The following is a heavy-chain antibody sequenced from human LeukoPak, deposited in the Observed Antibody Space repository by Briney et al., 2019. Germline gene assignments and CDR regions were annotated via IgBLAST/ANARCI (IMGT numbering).Heavy chain of an antibody. CDR2: ISSSGSTI. D-gene: IGHD5-12*01. V-gene: IGHV3-11*01. Sequence: SGGSLRLSCAASGFTFSDYYMSWIRQAPGKGLEWVSYISSSGSTIYYAGSVKGRFTISRDNAKNSLYLQMNSLRAEDTAVYYCARAVARYDPFDYWGQGTLVTVSS. CDR1: GFTFSDYY. CDR3: ARAVARYDPFDY. J-gene: IGHJ4*02.